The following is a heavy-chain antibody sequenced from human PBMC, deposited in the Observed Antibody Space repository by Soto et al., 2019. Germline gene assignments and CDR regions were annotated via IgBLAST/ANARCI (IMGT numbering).Heavy chain of an antibody. CDR1: GFTFSSYG. V-gene: IGHV3-30*03. J-gene: IGHJ4*02. CDR2: ISYDGSNK. Sequence: QVQLVESGGGVVQPGRSLRLSCAASGFTFSSYGMHWVRQAPGKGLEWVAVISYDGSNKYYADSVKGRFTISRDNSKNTLYLQMNSLRAEDTAVYYCARDYYRSGPWGDYWGQGTLVTVSS. D-gene: IGHD3-22*01. CDR3: ARDYYRSGPWGDY.